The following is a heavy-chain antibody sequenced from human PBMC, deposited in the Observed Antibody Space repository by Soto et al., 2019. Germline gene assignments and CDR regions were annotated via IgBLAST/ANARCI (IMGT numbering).Heavy chain of an antibody. CDR3: ARDRVVVPAAMWAPHYYYGMDV. D-gene: IGHD2-2*01. V-gene: IGHV4-59*12. CDR1: GGSISSYY. J-gene: IGHJ6*02. Sequence: TLSLTCTVSGGSISSYYWSWIRQPPGKGLEWIGYIYYSGSTNYNPSLKSRVTISVDTSKNQFSLKLSSVTAADTAVYYCARDRVVVPAAMWAPHYYYGMDVWGQGTTVTVSS. CDR2: IYYSGST.